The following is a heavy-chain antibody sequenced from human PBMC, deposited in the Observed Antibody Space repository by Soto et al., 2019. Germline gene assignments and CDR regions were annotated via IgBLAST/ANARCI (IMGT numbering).Heavy chain of an antibody. J-gene: IGHJ5*02. CDR2: INHSGST. Sequence: PSEALSPTCAVYGGSFSGYYWSWIRQPLGKGLEWLGEINHSGSTNYNPSPKRRVTISVDTSKTQFSLKLSAVTAADTAVYYCARVLLWFGELFTEKWFDPWGQGTLVPVS. D-gene: IGHD3-10*01. V-gene: IGHV4-34*01. CDR1: GGSFSGYY. CDR3: ARVLLWFGELFTEKWFDP.